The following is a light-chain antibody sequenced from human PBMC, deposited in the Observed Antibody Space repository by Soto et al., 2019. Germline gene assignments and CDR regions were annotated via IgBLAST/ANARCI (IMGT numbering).Light chain of an antibody. J-gene: IGKJ1*01. CDR3: QQYSNWPWT. CDR2: GAS. Sequence: EIVMTHSPATLSVSPGERATLSCRASQSVSSNLAWYQQKPGQAPRLLIYGASTRATGIPARFSGSGSGTEFTLTISSLQSEDFAVYYCQQYSNWPWTFGQGTKVDIK. V-gene: IGKV3-15*01. CDR1: QSVSSN.